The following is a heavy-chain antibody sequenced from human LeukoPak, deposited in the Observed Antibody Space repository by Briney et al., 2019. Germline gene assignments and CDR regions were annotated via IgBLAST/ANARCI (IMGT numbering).Heavy chain of an antibody. CDR1: GFTFSNAW. CDR2: IKSKTDGGTT. Sequence: TTGGSLRLSCAASGFTFSNAWMSWVRQAPGKGLEWVGHIKSKTDGGTTDYAALVKDRFTISRDDSKKTLYLQMNSLKSEDTAVYYCTIAVVGVTVWFDPWGQGTLVTVSS. D-gene: IGHD3-16*01. CDR3: TIAVVGVTVWFDP. J-gene: IGHJ5*02. V-gene: IGHV3-15*01.